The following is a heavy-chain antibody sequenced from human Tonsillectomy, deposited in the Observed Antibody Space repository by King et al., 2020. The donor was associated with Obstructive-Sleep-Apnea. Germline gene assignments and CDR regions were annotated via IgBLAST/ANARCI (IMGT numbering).Heavy chain of an antibody. D-gene: IGHD4-17*01. Sequence: VPLQESGPGLVKPSQTLSLTCSVSGDSISSGAYYWNWIRQPPGKGLEWIGYIYYTGSTYYNPSLQSRVTISVDTSKNQFSLNLTSVTAADTAVYYCARDYAHDYGDHFDYWGQGTLVTVSS. CDR3: ARDYAHDYGDHFDY. J-gene: IGHJ4*02. CDR2: IYYTGST. CDR1: GDSISSGAYY. V-gene: IGHV4-30-4*01.